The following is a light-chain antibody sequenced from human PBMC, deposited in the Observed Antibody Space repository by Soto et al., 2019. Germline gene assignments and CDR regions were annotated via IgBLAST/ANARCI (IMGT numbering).Light chain of an antibody. CDR3: LQDYTYPWG. J-gene: IGKJ1*01. Sequence: AIQMTQSPSSLSASVGDRVTITCRASQAIRNDLGWYQQEPGKAPKFLIYAASNLQSGVPSRFSGSGSGTDFTLTISSLQPEDFATYYCLQDYTYPWGFGQGTKVDIK. CDR2: AAS. CDR1: QAIRND. V-gene: IGKV1-6*01.